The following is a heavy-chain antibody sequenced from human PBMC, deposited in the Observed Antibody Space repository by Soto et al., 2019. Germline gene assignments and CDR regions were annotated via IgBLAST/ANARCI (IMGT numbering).Heavy chain of an antibody. J-gene: IGHJ4*02. CDR3: ARRSTISRGFDY. CDR1: GGSIISNNHY. CDR2: IYYSGTT. D-gene: IGHD3-9*01. Sequence: QLQLRESGPGLVKPSETLSLTCTVSGGSIISNNHYWGWIRQPPGKGLEWIGNIYYSGTTYYNPSLQRRVTMSVDTSKGQFSLKLSSMTVADTAVYFCARRSTISRGFDYWGQGTLVTVSS. V-gene: IGHV4-39*01.